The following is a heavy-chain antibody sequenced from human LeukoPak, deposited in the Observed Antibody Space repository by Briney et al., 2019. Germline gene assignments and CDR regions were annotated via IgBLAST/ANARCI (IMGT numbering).Heavy chain of an antibody. CDR3: ARVPQYSSGWLSFDY. J-gene: IGHJ4*02. Sequence: SVKVSCKASGGTFSSYAISWVQQAPGQGLEWMGGIIPIFGTANYAQKFQGRVTITADKSTNTAYMELSSLRSEDAAVYYCARVPQYSSGWLSFDYWGQGTLVTVSS. CDR2: IIPIFGTA. V-gene: IGHV1-69*06. CDR1: GGTFSSYA. D-gene: IGHD6-19*01.